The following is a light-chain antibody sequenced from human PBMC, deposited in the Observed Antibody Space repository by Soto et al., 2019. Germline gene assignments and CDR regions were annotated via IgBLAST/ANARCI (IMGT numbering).Light chain of an antibody. CDR2: GNS. V-gene: IGLV1-40*01. Sequence: QSVLTQPPSVSGAPGQSVTISCTVSSSNIGAGYDVHWYQQLPGTAPKLLIYGNSNRPSGVPDRFSGSKSGTSASLAITGLQAEDEADYYCQSYDSSLSGYVFGTGTKVTV. CDR1: SSNIGAGYD. CDR3: QSYDSSLSGYV. J-gene: IGLJ1*01.